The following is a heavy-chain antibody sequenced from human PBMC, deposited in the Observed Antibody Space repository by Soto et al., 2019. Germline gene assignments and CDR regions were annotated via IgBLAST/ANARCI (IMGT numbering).Heavy chain of an antibody. CDR2: IDPSDSYT. J-gene: IGHJ6*02. V-gene: IGHV5-10-1*01. Sequence: GESLKISCKGSGYSFTSYWISWVRQMPGKGLEWMGRIDPSDSYTNYSPSFQGHVTISADKSISTAYLQWSSLKASDTAMYYCARFVVVPAAGVDYGMDVWGQGTTVT. D-gene: IGHD2-2*01. CDR3: ARFVVVPAAGVDYGMDV. CDR1: GYSFTSYW.